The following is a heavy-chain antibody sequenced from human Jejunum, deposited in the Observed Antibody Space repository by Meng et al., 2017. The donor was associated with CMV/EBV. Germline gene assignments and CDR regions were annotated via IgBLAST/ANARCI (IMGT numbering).Heavy chain of an antibody. V-gene: IGHV4-61*01. CDR3: ARRFFAFNI. CDR1: GGSVSIGIYY. Sequence: CPFSGGSVSIGIYYWSWIRQPPGKGLDWIGYIYYTGSTDYNPSLKSRVTISRDTSKNQFSLKLSSVTAADTAVYYCARRFFAFNIWGQGTMVTVSS. D-gene: IGHD3-3*01. CDR2: IYYTGST. J-gene: IGHJ3*02.